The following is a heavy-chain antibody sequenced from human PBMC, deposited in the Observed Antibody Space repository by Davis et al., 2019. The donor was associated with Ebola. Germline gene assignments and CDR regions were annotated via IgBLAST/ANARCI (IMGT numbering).Heavy chain of an antibody. D-gene: IGHD2-2*01. V-gene: IGHV4-4*07. CDR2: IYTSGST. Sequence: PSETLSLTCTVSGGSISSYYWSWIRQPAGKGLEWIGRIYTSGSTNYNPSLKSRVTMSVDTSKNQFSLKLSSVTAADTAVYYCARDDCSSTSCYGNWFDPWGQGTLVTVSS. CDR3: ARDDCSSTSCYGNWFDP. CDR1: GGSISSYY. J-gene: IGHJ5*02.